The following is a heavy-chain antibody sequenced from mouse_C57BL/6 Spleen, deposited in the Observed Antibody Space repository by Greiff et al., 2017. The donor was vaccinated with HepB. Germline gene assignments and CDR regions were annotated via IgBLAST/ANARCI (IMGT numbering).Heavy chain of an antibody. CDR2: ISDGGSYT. CDR3: ARDGELGRYFDV. D-gene: IGHD4-1*01. V-gene: IGHV5-4*01. CDR1: GFTFSSYA. Sequence: EVMLVESGGGLVKPGGSLKLSCAASGFTFSSYAMSWVRQTPEKRLEWVATISDGGSYTYYPDNVKGRFTIYRDNAKNNLYLQMSHLKSEDTAMYYCARDGELGRYFDVWGTGTTVTVSS. J-gene: IGHJ1*03.